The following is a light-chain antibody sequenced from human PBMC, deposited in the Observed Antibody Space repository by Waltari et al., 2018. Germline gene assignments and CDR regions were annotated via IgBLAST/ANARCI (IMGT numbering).Light chain of an antibody. Sequence: QSALTQPASVSGSPAPSITISCPGTSSDVGHYNLFSWYQQHPGKAPKLMIYDGSKRPAGVSYRFSGSKAGNTASLTISGLQAEDEADYYCCSYAGSSTWVFGGGTKLTVL. J-gene: IGLJ3*02. CDR2: DGS. CDR3: CSYAGSSTWV. V-gene: IGLV2-23*01. CDR1: SSDVGHYNL.